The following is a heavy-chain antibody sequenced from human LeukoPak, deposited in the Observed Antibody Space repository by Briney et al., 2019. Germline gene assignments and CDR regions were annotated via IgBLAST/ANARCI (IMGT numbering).Heavy chain of an antibody. V-gene: IGHV4-39*07. J-gene: IGHJ5*02. D-gene: IGHD2-2*01. CDR1: GGSISSRSYY. Sequence: SETLSLTCTASGGSISSRSYYWGWIRQAPGKGLQWIGTIYYSGSTYYNPSLKSRVTISVDTSRNQFSLKLSSVTAADTAVYYCALQPARRLSWFDPWGQGTLVTVSS. CDR3: ALQPARRLSWFDP. CDR2: IYYSGST.